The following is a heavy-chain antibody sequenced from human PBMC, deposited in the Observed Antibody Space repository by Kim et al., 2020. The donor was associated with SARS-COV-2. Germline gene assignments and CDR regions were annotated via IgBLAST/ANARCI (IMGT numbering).Heavy chain of an antibody. Sequence: ASVKVSCKAAGYTFIGYFMHWVRQAPGQRPEYMGWIHPESGSTNYVLKFQGRVSMTRDTSISTAYMELSRLRSDDTAVYYCARGDVSHYYDSSGPDVWGQ. J-gene: IGHJ6*02. CDR1: GYTFIGYF. CDR3: ARGDVSHYYDSSGPDV. V-gene: IGHV1-2*02. CDR2: IHPESGST. D-gene: IGHD3-22*01.